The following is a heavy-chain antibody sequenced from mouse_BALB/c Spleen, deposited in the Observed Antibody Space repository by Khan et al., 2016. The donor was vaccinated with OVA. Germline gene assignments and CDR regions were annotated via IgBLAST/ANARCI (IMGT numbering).Heavy chain of an antibody. Sequence: QVQLQQSGAELARPGASVKMSCKASGYTFTSYTIHWIKLRPGQGLEWIGHINPSNGYTNYNQKFRDKATLTADKSSTTAYMQLSSLTSDDSAVYNCVRDGAYHRNDGWFAYWGQGTLVTVSA. CDR2: INPSNGYT. V-gene: IGHV1-4*01. D-gene: IGHD2-14*01. CDR1: GYTFTSYT. J-gene: IGHJ3*01. CDR3: VRDGAYHRNDGWFAY.